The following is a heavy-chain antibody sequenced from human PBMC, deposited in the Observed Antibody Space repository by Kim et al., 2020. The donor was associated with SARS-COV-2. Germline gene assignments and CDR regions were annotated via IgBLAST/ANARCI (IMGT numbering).Heavy chain of an antibody. CDR2: ISSSRSYI. D-gene: IGHD1-1*01. Sequence: GGSLRLSCAASGFTFSSYSMNWVRQAPGKGLEWVSSISSSRSYIYYADSVKGRFTISRDNAKNSLYLQMNSLRAEDTAVYYCARDYNWNDVRGFPYYYGMDVWGQGTTVTVSS. CDR1: GFTFSSYS. J-gene: IGHJ6*02. V-gene: IGHV3-21*01. CDR3: ARDYNWNDVRGFPYYYGMDV.